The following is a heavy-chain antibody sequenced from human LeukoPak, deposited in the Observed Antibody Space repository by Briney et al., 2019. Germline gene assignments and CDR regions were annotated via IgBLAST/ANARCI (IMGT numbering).Heavy chain of an antibody. Sequence: GGSLRLSCAASRFTFSYYPMHWVRQAPGKGLEWVAVISYDGSNQYYADSVKGRFTISRDNSKNTLSLQVNSLRPEDTAVYYCARDIYDSSGYLFAYYYYGMDVWGQGTTVTVSS. CDR2: ISYDGSNQ. V-gene: IGHV3-30-3*01. D-gene: IGHD3-22*01. J-gene: IGHJ6*02. CDR1: RFTFSYYP. CDR3: ARDIYDSSGYLFAYYYYGMDV.